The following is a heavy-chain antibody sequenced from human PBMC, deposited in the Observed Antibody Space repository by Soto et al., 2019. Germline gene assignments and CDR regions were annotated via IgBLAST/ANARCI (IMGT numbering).Heavy chain of an antibody. CDR1: EFTFSSSW. Sequence: EVQLVESGGGSVLPGGSLRLSCVASEFTFSSSWMSWVRQAPGKGLEWVANIKQDGSEKYYVDSVKGRFTISRDNAKNSLYLQMNSLRAXXTXVXXXAXXXXXXXXXGWFDPWGQGTLVTVSS. CDR3: AXXXXXXXXXGWFDP. CDR2: IKQDGSEK. J-gene: IGHJ5*02. V-gene: IGHV3-7*03.